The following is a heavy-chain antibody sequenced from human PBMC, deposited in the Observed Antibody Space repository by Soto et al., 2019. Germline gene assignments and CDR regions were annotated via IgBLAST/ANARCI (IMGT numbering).Heavy chain of an antibody. J-gene: IGHJ6*02. CDR3: ARLNPIYCSGRSCNKFFYYVMDF. D-gene: IGHD2-15*01. CDR1: GCGFCNYL. CDR2: IYPGDSDT. V-gene: IGHV5-51*01. Sequence: PXESLKLSFKGRGCGFCNYLIGWVRPMPGKGLEWVGIIYPGDSDTRYRPSGQGQVAISVDKSASTAYLQWNSVKASDTAIYFCARLNPIYCSGRSCNKFFYYVMDFWGQGTTVTVSS.